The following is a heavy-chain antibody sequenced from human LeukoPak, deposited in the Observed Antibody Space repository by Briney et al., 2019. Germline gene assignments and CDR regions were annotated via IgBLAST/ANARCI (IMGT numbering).Heavy chain of an antibody. Sequence: GGFLRLSRAASGFTFSLYWMLWVPQAPGKGLVWVARIDSDRGGTEYAASVQGRFTISRDNAKNTLYLQMRRLRAAGRAVYYRVRDGDTALVPFVSCGRGRLVTVSS. CDR1: GFTFSLYW. V-gene: IGHV3-74*01. D-gene: IGHD5-18*01. CDR3: VRDGDTALVPFVS. CDR2: IDSDRGGT. J-gene: IGHJ4*02.